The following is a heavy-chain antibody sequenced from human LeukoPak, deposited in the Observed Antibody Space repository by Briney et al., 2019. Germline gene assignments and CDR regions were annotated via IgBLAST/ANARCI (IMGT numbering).Heavy chain of an antibody. CDR1: GFTFSSYW. CDR3: ARGGSSSSWDYGIDV. D-gene: IGHD6-13*01. CDR2: INSDGSST. V-gene: IGHV3-74*01. J-gene: IGHJ6*02. Sequence: PGGSLRLSCAASGFTFSSYWMHWVRQAPGKGLVWVSRINSDGSSTTYADSVKGRFTISRDNAKNTLYLQMNSLGAEDTAAYYCARGGSSSSWDYGIDVWGQGTTVTVSS.